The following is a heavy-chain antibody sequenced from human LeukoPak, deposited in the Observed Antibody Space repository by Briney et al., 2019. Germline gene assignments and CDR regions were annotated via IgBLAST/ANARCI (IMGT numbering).Heavy chain of an antibody. Sequence: PGGSLRLSCAASGFTFDDYTMHWVRQAPGKGLEWVSLISWDGGSTYYADSVKGRFTISRDNSKNSLYLQMNSLRTEDTALYYCAKDSHLPESVTNSSGWYDRAEYFQHWGQGTLVTVSS. CDR2: ISWDGGST. J-gene: IGHJ1*01. CDR1: GFTFDDYT. V-gene: IGHV3-43*01. CDR3: AKDSHLPESVTNSSGWYDRAEYFQH. D-gene: IGHD6-19*01.